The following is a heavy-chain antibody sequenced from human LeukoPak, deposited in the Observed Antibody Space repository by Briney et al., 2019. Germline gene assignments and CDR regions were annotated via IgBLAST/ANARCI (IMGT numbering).Heavy chain of an antibody. D-gene: IGHD3-10*01. V-gene: IGHV3-13*04. J-gene: IGHJ3*02. CDR3: ARVVRDSSFDI. CDR1: GFTFSSYD. Sequence: GGSLRLSCAASGFTFSSYDMHWVRHATGKGLEWVSAIGTAGDTYYPGSVKGRFTISRENAKNSLYLQMNSLRAGDTAVYYCARVVRDSSFDIWGQGTMVTVSS. CDR2: IGTAGDT.